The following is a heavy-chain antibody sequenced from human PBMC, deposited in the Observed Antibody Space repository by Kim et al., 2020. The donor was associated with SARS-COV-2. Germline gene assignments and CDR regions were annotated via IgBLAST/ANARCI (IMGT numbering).Heavy chain of an antibody. D-gene: IGHD3-9*01. J-gene: IGHJ4*02. V-gene: IGHV3-23*01. Sequence: DSVKGRFTISRDNSKNTLYLQMNSLRAEDTAVYYCAKSWGYFDSAYFDYWGQGTLVTVSS. CDR3: AKSWGYFDSAYFDY.